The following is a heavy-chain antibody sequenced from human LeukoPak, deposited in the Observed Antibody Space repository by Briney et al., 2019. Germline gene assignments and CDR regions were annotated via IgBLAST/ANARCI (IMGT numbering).Heavy chain of an antibody. Sequence: KPSETLFLTCTVSGGSISNYYWSWIRQPPGKGLEWIAYIYSSGNTNYNPSLKGRVTISVDTSKNQFSLKMNSVTAADTAVYYCARHPSWPDYGGTFDYWGQGTLVIVSS. V-gene: IGHV4-59*08. CDR2: IYSSGNT. J-gene: IGHJ4*02. CDR1: GGSISNYY. CDR3: ARHPSWPDYGGTFDY. D-gene: IGHD4-17*01.